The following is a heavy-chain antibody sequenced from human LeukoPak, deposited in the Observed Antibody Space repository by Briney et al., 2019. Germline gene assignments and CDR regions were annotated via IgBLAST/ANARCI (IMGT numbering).Heavy chain of an antibody. CDR2: IYSGGST. CDR3: ARGAMVYAMSTYYYYGMDV. J-gene: IGHJ6*02. Sequence: GGSLRLSCAASGFTVSSNYMSWVRQAPGKGLEWVSVIYSGGSTYYADSVKGRFTISRDNSKNTLYLQMNSLRAEDTAVYYCARGAMVYAMSTYYYYGMDVWGQGTTVTVSS. CDR1: GFTVSSNY. D-gene: IGHD2-8*01. V-gene: IGHV3-66*01.